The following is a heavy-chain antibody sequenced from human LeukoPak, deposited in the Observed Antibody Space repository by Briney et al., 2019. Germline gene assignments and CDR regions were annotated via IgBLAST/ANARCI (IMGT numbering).Heavy chain of an antibody. CDR1: GYTLTELS. D-gene: IGHD6-6*01. Sequence: ASVKVSCXVSGYTLTELSMHWVRQAPGKGLEWMGGFDPEDGETIYAQKFEGRVTMTEDTSTDTAYMELSSLRSEDTAVYYCARLSKLVDAFDIWGQGTMVTVSS. V-gene: IGHV1-24*01. J-gene: IGHJ3*02. CDR2: FDPEDGET. CDR3: ARLSKLVDAFDI.